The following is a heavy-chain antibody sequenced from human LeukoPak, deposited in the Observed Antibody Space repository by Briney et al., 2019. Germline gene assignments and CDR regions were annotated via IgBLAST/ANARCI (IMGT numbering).Heavy chain of an antibody. CDR3: AKALWRDVVVPAAIRHYYYMDV. CDR2: IKQDGSEK. CDR1: GFTFSSYW. Sequence: GGSLRLSCAASGFTFSSYWMSWVRQAPGKGLEWVANIKQDGSEKYYVDSVKGRFTISRDNAKNSLYLQMNSLRAEDTAVYYCAKALWRDVVVPAAIRHYYYMDVWGKGTTVTVSS. J-gene: IGHJ6*03. D-gene: IGHD2-2*02. V-gene: IGHV3-7*01.